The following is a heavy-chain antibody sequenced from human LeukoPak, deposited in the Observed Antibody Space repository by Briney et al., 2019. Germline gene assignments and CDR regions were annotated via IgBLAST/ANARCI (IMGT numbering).Heavy chain of an antibody. Sequence: GGSLRLSCAASGFTFSSYWMHWVRQAPGKGLVWVSRIKSDGTSINYADSVKGRFTISRDNAKNRLFLQMNSLRAEDTAVYFCARGHCSGGRCNSVGYYGMDVWGQGTTVTVSS. CDR1: GFTFSSYW. CDR2: IKSDGTSI. V-gene: IGHV3-74*01. D-gene: IGHD2-15*01. J-gene: IGHJ6*02. CDR3: ARGHCSGGRCNSVGYYGMDV.